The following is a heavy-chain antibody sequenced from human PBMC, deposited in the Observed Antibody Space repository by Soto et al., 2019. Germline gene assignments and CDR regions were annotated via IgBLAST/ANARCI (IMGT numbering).Heavy chain of an antibody. V-gene: IGHV1-18*01. Sequence: ASVKVSCKASGYTFTSYGISWVRQAPGQGLEWMGWISAYNGNTNYAQKLQGRVTMTTDTSTSTAYMELRSLRSDDTAVYYCARMTTVVTPGGFDYWGQGTLVTVSS. J-gene: IGHJ4*02. CDR1: GYTFTSYG. CDR2: ISAYNGNT. D-gene: IGHD4-17*01. CDR3: ARMTTVVTPGGFDY.